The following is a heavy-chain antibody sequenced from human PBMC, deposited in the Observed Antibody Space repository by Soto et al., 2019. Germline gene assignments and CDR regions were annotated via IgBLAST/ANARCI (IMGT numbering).Heavy chain of an antibody. J-gene: IGHJ5*02. D-gene: IGHD6-25*01. V-gene: IGHV4-59*01. CDR1: GGSISSYY. Sequence: QVQLQESGPGLVKPSETLSLTCTVSGGSISSYYWSWIRQPPGKGLEWIGYIYYSGSTNYNPSLNSRVTLSVDTSKDQFALKLSSVTAAAPGVYYCARPHGGSSGWDNWFDPCGQGTLVTVSS. CDR3: ARPHGGSSGWDNWFDP. CDR2: IYYSGST.